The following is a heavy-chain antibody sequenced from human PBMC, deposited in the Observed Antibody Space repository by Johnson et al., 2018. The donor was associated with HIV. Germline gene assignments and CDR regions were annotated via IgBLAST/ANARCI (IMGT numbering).Heavy chain of an antibody. V-gene: IGHV3-23*04. Sequence: VQLVESGGGLVQPGGSLRLSCAASGFTFSSYGMSWVRQAPGKGLEWVSGVTGTGGDTYYAEYVKGRFTISRDNAKNTLYLQMNKLRAEDTAVYFCASQGRGLRLGVDAFDIWGQCTMVTVSS. CDR2: VTGTGGDT. J-gene: IGHJ3*02. CDR3: ASQGRGLRLGVDAFDI. D-gene: IGHD3-16*01. CDR1: GFTFSSYG.